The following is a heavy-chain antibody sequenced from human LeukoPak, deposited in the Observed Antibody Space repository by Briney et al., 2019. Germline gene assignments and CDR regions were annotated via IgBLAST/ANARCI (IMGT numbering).Heavy chain of an antibody. Sequence: PSETLSLTCAVSGGSISSGGYSWSWIRQPPGKGLEWIGYIYYSGSTYYNPSLKSRVTISVDTSKNQFSLKLSSVTAADTAVYYCARQIMVRGTGMWFDPWGQGTLVTVSS. CDR2: IYYSGST. CDR3: ARQIMVRGTGMWFDP. CDR1: GGSISSGGYS. D-gene: IGHD3-10*01. V-gene: IGHV4-30-4*07. J-gene: IGHJ5*02.